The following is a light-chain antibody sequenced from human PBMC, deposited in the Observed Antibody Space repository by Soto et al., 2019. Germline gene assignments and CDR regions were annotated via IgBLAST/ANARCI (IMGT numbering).Light chain of an antibody. Sequence: DIQMTQSPSSLSASVGDRVTITCRASQDINNYLAWYQQKQRKVPTLLIYGASTLQSGVPSRFSGSGSGTDFTLTISSPQPEDVATYYCQKYNSAPLTFGGGTKVEIK. CDR1: QDINNY. J-gene: IGKJ4*01. CDR3: QKYNSAPLT. V-gene: IGKV1-27*01. CDR2: GAS.